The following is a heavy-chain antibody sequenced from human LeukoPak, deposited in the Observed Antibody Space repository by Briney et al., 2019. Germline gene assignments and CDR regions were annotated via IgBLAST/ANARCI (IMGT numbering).Heavy chain of an antibody. CDR2: IIPIFGTA. CDR1: GGTFSSYA. V-gene: IGHV1-69*13. Sequence: ASVKVSCKASGGTFSSYAISWVRQAPGQGLEWMGGIIPIFGTANYAQKFQGRVTITADESTSTAYMELSSLRSEDTAVYYCARTAYYYDSSGQIGFDPWGQGTLVTVSS. CDR3: ARTAYYYDSSGQIGFDP. D-gene: IGHD3-22*01. J-gene: IGHJ5*02.